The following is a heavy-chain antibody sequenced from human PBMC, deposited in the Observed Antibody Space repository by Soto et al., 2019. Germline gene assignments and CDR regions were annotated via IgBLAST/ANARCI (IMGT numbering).Heavy chain of an antibody. V-gene: IGHV3-33*05. D-gene: IGHD3-22*01. CDR1: GFTFSTYG. Sequence: GGSLRLSCAASGFTFSTYGIHWVRQAPGKGLEWAAVIKNDGTDAWYADSVKGRFTISRDNSKNTVFLQMSSLRDDDTAVYYCARDVWDSSGYFLDYWGQGTLVT. CDR2: IKNDGTDA. CDR3: ARDVWDSSGYFLDY. J-gene: IGHJ4*02.